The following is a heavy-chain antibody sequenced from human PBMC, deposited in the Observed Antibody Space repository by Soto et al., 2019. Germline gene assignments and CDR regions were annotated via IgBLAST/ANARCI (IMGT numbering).Heavy chain of an antibody. J-gene: IGHJ5*02. Sequence: SGPTLVNPTQALTLTCIFSGFSLSVYGVRVIWFRQPPGETLEWLALIHWNDDKRYSPYLKSRLTITKDTSKNQVVLTLTNLDPLDTGTYFCAHTKDSSGFLTSWGQGILVTVSS. V-gene: IGHV2-5*01. CDR3: AHTKDSSGFLTS. CDR1: GFSLSVYGVR. CDR2: IHWNDDK. D-gene: IGHD3-22*01.